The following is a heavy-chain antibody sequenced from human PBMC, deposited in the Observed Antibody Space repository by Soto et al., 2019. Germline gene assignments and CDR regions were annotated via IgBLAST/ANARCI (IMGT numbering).Heavy chain of an antibody. CDR2: ISGSGGST. CDR3: AKGLGYGGDKGFDY. J-gene: IGHJ4*02. D-gene: IGHD2-21*01. V-gene: IGHV3-23*01. Sequence: TGGSLRLSCAASGFTFSSYAMSWVRQAPGKGLEWVSAISGSGGSTYYADSVKGRFTISRDNSKNTLYLQMNSLRAEDTAVYYCAKGLGYGGDKGFDYWGQGTLVTVSS. CDR1: GFTFSSYA.